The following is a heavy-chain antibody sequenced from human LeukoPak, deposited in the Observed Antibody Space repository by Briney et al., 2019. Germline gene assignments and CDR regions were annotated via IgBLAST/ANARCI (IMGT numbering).Heavy chain of an antibody. CDR2: ISGSGGST. Sequence: GSLRLSCAASAFTFSSYAMSWVRQAPGKGLEWVSAISGSGGSTYYADSVKGRFTISRDNSKNTLYLQMNSLRAEDTAVYYCAKANYYDSSGAFDYWGQGTPVTVSS. J-gene: IGHJ4*02. CDR1: AFTFSSYA. D-gene: IGHD3-22*01. V-gene: IGHV3-23*01. CDR3: AKANYYDSSGAFDY.